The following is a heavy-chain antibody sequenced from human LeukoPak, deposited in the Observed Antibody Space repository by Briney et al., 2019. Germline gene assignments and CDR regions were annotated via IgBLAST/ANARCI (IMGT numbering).Heavy chain of an antibody. CDR3: ASKVGGNYYGSGRRYYYMDV. D-gene: IGHD3-10*01. J-gene: IGHJ6*03. CDR2: IYYSGST. Sequence: SETLSLTCTVSGGSISSYYWSWIRQPPGKGLEWIGYIYYSGSTNYNPSLKSRVTISVDTSKNQFSLKLGSVTAADTAVYYCASKVGGNYYGSGRRYYYMDVWGKGTTVTVSS. CDR1: GGSISSYY. V-gene: IGHV4-59*01.